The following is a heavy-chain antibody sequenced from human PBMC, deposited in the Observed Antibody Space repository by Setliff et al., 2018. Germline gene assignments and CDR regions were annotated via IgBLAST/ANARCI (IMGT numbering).Heavy chain of an antibody. CDR2: IIPIFGTA. V-gene: IGHV1-69*05. D-gene: IGHD3-9*01. CDR1: GGNFRSYA. CDR3: ARGRTDYDILTGYNLNYYYYMDV. J-gene: IGHJ6*03. Sequence: AASVKVSCKASGGNFRSYAISWVRQAPGQGLEWMGGIIPIFGTANYAQKFQGRVTITTDESTSTAYMELSSLRSEDTAVYYCARGRTDYDILTGYNLNYYYYMDVWVKGTTVTVS.